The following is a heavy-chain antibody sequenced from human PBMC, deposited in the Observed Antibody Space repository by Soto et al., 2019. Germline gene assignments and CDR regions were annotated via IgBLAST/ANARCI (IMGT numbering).Heavy chain of an antibody. Sequence: EVQLVESGGGLVPPGGSLRLSCVASGFSFSNYEMNWVRQAPGKGLEWVSFISTTSTTYYAASVRGRFTLSRDNAQNSLSLQMNSLRVEDTAVYYCARGSRLGYGFDYWGQGTLVTVSS. J-gene: IGHJ4*02. D-gene: IGHD5-18*01. V-gene: IGHV3-48*03. CDR3: ARGSRLGYGFDY. CDR2: ISTTSTT. CDR1: GFSFSNYE.